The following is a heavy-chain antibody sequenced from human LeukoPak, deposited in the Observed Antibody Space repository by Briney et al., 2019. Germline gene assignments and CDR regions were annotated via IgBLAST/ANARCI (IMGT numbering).Heavy chain of an antibody. CDR2: ISGDGGST. V-gene: IGHV3-43*02. CDR1: GFTFDDYA. D-gene: IGHD3-22*01. Sequence: GGSLRLSCAASGFTFDDYAMHWVRQAPGEGLEWVSLISGDGGSTYYADSVKGRFTISRDNSKNSLYLQMNSLRTEDTALYYCAKVAVHYYDGSGINEGGGYWGQGTLVTVSS. J-gene: IGHJ4*02. CDR3: AKVAVHYYDGSGINEGGGY.